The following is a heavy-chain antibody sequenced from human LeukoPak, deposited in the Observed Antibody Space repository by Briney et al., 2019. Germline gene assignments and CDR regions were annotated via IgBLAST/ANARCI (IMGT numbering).Heavy chain of an antibody. D-gene: IGHD4-17*01. J-gene: IGHJ5*02. CDR2: INPNSGGT. Sequence: ASVKVSCKASGYTFTSYDINWVRQATGQGLEWMGWINPNSGGTNYAQKFQGRVTMTRDTSISTAYMELSRLRSDDTAVYYCARAYGADSWFDPWGQGTLVTVSS. V-gene: IGHV1-2*02. CDR1: GYTFTSYD. CDR3: ARAYGADSWFDP.